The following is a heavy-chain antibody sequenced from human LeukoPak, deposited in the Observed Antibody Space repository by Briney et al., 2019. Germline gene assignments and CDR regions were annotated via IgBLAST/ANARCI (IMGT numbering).Heavy chain of an antibody. CDR2: INPNSGGT. D-gene: IGHD5-18*01. CDR3: ARDSGLHNAFDI. Sequence: ASVKVSCKASGYTFTGYYMHWARQAPGQGLEWMGWINPNSGGTNYAQKFQGRVTMTRDTSISTACMELSRLRSDDTAVYYCARDSGLHNAFDIWGQGTMVTVSS. J-gene: IGHJ3*02. CDR1: GYTFTGYY. V-gene: IGHV1-2*02.